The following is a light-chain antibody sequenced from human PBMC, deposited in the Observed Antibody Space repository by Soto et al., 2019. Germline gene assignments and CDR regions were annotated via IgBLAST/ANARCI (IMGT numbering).Light chain of an antibody. CDR2: GAS. CDR1: EKVGSS. Sequence: EIVMTQSPATLSVSPGEGATLSCRASEKVGSSIAWYQQKPGQAPRLLIYGASNRATGVPARCSGSASGTEYTLSISSLQSEDSAIYYCQQYTNWPPFTFGQGTKVDIK. J-gene: IGKJ2*01. CDR3: QQYTNWPPFT. V-gene: IGKV3-15*01.